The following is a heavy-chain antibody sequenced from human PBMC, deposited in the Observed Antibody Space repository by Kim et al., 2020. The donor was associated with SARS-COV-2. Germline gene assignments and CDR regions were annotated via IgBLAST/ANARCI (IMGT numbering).Heavy chain of an antibody. CDR1: GGSFSGYY. CDR3: ARGRSTTRTITMVRGVPFYYYYGMDV. D-gene: IGHD3-10*01. CDR2: INHSGST. V-gene: IGHV4-34*01. J-gene: IGHJ6*02. Sequence: SETLSLTCAVYGGSFSGYYWSWIRQPPGKGLEWIGEINHSGSTNYNPSLKSRVTISVDTSKNQFSLKLSSVTAADTAVYYCARGRSTTRTITMVRGVPFYYYYGMDVWGQGTTVTVSS.